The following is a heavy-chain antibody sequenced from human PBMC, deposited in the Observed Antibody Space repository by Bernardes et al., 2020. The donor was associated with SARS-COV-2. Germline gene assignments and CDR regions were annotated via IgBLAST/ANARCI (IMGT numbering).Heavy chain of an antibody. V-gene: IGHV3-11*01. Sequence: GGSLRLSCAASGFIFSDYYMTWIRQVPGKGLEWVSSINSVGTATDYVDFVKGRFTISRDNDKKSLYLQMNSLRAEDTAIYYCVRGRGGSGSDSWGQGTLVTVSS. D-gene: IGHD3-22*01. CDR3: VRGRGGSGSDS. CDR1: GFIFSDYY. CDR2: INSVGTAT. J-gene: IGHJ5*01.